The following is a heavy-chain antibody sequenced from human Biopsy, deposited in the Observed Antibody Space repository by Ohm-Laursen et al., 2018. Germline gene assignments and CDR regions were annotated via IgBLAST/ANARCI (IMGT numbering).Heavy chain of an antibody. CDR1: GGSLNNHY. V-gene: IGHV4-4*08. J-gene: IGHJ4*02. D-gene: IGHD3-22*01. Sequence: SDTLSLTCSVSGGSLNNHYWSWIRQSPGKGPEWLAYIYSSGRTNYNPSLKSRIIVSVDTSKNQLSLKVTSVTATDTAMYYCARHDRSGYWGLDYWGQGALVTVSA. CDR3: ARHDRSGYWGLDY. CDR2: IYSSGRT.